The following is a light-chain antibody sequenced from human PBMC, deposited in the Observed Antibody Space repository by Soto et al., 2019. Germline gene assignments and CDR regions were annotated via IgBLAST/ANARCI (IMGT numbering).Light chain of an antibody. CDR2: GAS. V-gene: IGKV1-27*01. CDR1: QAIRNY. J-gene: IGKJ1*01. CDR3: QKYSIDPWT. Sequence: DIQMTQSPSTLSASLVDRVTITCRASQAIRNYLSWYQQKPGKLPKLLIYGASNLQSGVPPRFSGSGSGTDFTLAISSLQPEDAATYYCQKYSIDPWTFGQGTKVDIK.